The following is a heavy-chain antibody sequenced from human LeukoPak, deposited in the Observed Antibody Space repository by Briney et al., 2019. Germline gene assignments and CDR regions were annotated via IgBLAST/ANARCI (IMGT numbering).Heavy chain of an antibody. V-gene: IGHV4-38-2*02. CDR2: IYHSGST. CDR3: ARDNIVVDYFDY. D-gene: IGHD2-15*01. Sequence: SETLSLTCSVSGYSISSGNYWGWIRLPPGKGLQWIGSIYHSGSTYYNPSLKSRVTISVDTSKNQFSLKLSSVTAADTAVYYCARDNIVVDYFDYWGQGTLVTVSS. J-gene: IGHJ4*02. CDR1: GYSISSGNY.